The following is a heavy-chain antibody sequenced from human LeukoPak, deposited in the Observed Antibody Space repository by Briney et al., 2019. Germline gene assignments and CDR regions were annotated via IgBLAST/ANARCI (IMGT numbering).Heavy chain of an antibody. J-gene: IGHJ6*03. Sequence: SETLSLTCTVSGGSISSYYWSWIRQPAGKGLEWIGRSYTSGSTNYNPSLKSRVTMSVDTSKNQFSLKLSSVTAADTAVYYCARDSVGSPTSPVDRYYYYMDVWGKGSTVTVSS. CDR1: GGSISSYY. CDR3: ARDSVGSPTSPVDRYYYYMDV. V-gene: IGHV4-4*07. D-gene: IGHD1-26*01. CDR2: SYTSGST.